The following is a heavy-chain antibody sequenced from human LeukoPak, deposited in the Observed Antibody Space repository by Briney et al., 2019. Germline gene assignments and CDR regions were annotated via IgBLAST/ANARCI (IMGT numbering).Heavy chain of an antibody. CDR2: IVPILSTT. Sequence: ASVKVSCKASGGIFSNYAISWVRQAPGQGLEWMGGIVPILSTTNYARKFQGRVTMTAGESTSTAYMELSSLRSDDTAVYYCARGPPPYTEGDLFYYYGLDVWGQGTTVTVSS. CDR1: GGIFSNYA. CDR3: ARGPPPYTEGDLFYYYGLDV. D-gene: IGHD3-16*01. V-gene: IGHV1-69*13. J-gene: IGHJ6*02.